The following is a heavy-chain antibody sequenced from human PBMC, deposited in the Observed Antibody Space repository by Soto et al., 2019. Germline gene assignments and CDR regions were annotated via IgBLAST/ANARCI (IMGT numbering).Heavy chain of an antibody. Sequence: QVQLVESGGGVVQPGRSLRLSCAASGFTFSSYGMHWVRQAPGKGLEWVAVISYDGSNKYYADSVKDRFTISRDNSKNTLYLQMNSLRAEDTAVYYCAGDRAGDAFDIWGQGTMVTVSS. CDR1: GFTFSSYG. CDR3: AGDRAGDAFDI. CDR2: ISYDGSNK. J-gene: IGHJ3*02. V-gene: IGHV3-30*03.